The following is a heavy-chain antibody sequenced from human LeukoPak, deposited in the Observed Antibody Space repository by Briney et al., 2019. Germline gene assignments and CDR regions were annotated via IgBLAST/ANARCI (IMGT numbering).Heavy chain of an antibody. V-gene: IGHV3-48*04. D-gene: IGHD3-9*01. CDR1: GFTFSSYS. J-gene: IGHJ4*02. CDR2: ISSSSGTI. CDR3: ASAWLPNYYFDY. Sequence: GGSLRLSCAASGFTFSSYSMNWVRQAPGKGLEWVSYISSSSGTIYFADSVKGRFTISRDNAKNSLYLQMNSLRAEDTAVYYCASAWLPNYYFDYWGQGTLVTVSS.